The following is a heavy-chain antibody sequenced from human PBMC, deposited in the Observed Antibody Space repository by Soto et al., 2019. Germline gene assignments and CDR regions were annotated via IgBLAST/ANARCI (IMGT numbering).Heavy chain of an antibody. CDR2: IFHNGNT. J-gene: IGHJ3*01. Sequence: QVQLLASGPGLVKPSETLSLTCTVSGNSISDYYWSWIRQPPGKGLEWIGYIFHNGNTNYNPSLNRRVTMSVDTCKNQFYLRLSAVTAADTALYYCARDVGGTVTLEAAFDFGGQGTMVTVS. CDR3: ARDVGGTVTLEAAFDF. D-gene: IGHD4-17*01. CDR1: GNSISDYY. V-gene: IGHV4-59*01.